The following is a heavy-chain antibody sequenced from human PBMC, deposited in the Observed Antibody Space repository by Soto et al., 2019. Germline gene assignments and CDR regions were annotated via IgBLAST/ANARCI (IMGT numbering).Heavy chain of an antibody. CDR1: GFTFRDHA. J-gene: IGHJ5*02. Sequence: ETLRLSCVGSGFTFRDHAMRWVRQAPGRGLEWVSAISANGASIQHADSVKGRFSVSRDNAKNTVYLQMDNLRTEDSAVYYCAKDRYYDTPGWFDPWGQGSRVTVPQ. CDR2: ISANGASI. V-gene: IGHV3-23*01. D-gene: IGHD3-22*01. CDR3: AKDRYYDTPGWFDP.